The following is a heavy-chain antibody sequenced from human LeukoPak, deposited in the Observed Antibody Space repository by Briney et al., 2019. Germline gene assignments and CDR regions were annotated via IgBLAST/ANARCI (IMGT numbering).Heavy chain of an antibody. V-gene: IGHV3-23*01. CDR2: ISGSGGST. CDR1: GFIFSSYG. D-gene: IGHD4-17*01. CDR3: AKALLGLPTAI. J-gene: IGHJ4*02. Sequence: PGGSLRLSCAASGFIFSSYGMSWVRQAPGKGLEWVSAISGSGGSTYYADSVKGRFTISRDNSKNTLYLQMNSLRAEDTAVYYRAKALLGLPTAIWGQGTLVTVSS.